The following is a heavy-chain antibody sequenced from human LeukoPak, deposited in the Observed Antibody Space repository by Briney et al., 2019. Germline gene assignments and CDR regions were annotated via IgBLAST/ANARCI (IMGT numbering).Heavy chain of an antibody. CDR2: ISAENDYT. J-gene: IGHJ4*02. CDR1: GYTFTDYG. CDR3: ARVEVPAALLGFDY. V-gene: IGHV1-18*01. D-gene: IGHD2-2*01. Sequence: ASVKVSCKASGYTFTDYGITWVRQAPGQGLEWMGWISAENDYTDYSQKRQGRVTMSTDTSTSTAYLELRSLRSDDTALYYCARVEVPAALLGFDYWGQGTLVTVSS.